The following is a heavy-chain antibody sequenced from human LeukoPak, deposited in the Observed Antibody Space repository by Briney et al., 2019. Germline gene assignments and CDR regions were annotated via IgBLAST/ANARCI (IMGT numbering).Heavy chain of an antibody. Sequence: SETLSLTCTVSGGSISSGDYYWSWVRQPPGKGLEWIGYINYSGSTYYNPSLKSRVTISVDTSKNQFSLKLSSVTAADTAVYYCARGLGVPTEYYYYYGMDVWGQGTTVTVSS. J-gene: IGHJ6*02. V-gene: IGHV4-30-4*01. CDR1: GGSISSGDYY. CDR3: ARGLGVPTEYYYYYGMDV. CDR2: INYSGST. D-gene: IGHD3-16*01.